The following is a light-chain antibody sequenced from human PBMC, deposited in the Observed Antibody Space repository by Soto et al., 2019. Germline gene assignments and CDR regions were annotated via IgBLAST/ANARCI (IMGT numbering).Light chain of an antibody. CDR3: QSYDSSLSVLV. V-gene: IGLV1-40*01. CDR2: GNS. J-gene: IGLJ2*01. Sequence: QSVLTQPPSVSGAPGQRVTISCTGSSSXIGAGYDVHWYQQLPGTAPKLLIYGNSNRPSGVPDRFSGSKSGTSASLAITGLQAEDEADYYCQSYDSSLSVLVFGGGTKLTVL. CDR1: SSXIGAGYD.